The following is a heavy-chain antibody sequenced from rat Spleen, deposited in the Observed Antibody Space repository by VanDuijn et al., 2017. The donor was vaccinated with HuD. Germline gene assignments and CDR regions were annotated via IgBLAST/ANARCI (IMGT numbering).Heavy chain of an antibody. CDR1: GFSLSSYG. CDR3: ARSEGDY. Sequence: QVQLKESGPGLVKPSLTLSLTCTVSGFSLSSYGVIWVRQPPGKGLEWMGVIWGNGNTNYNSALKSRLSISRDTSKSQVFLKMNNRQTEDTAMYFCARSEGDYWGQGVMVTVSS. CDR2: IWGNGNT. J-gene: IGHJ2*01. V-gene: IGHV2S61*01. D-gene: IGHD1-11*01.